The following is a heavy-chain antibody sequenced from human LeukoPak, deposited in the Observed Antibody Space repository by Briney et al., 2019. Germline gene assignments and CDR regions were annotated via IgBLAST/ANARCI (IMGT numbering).Heavy chain of an antibody. CDR2: IKQDGGEV. CDR1: GFTFSAYW. D-gene: IGHD2-15*01. CDR3: VREVPATYDY. Sequence: GGSLRLSCAASGFTFSAYWMAWVRQAPGKGLEWVASIKQDGGEVFYVDPVMGRFTISRDNAQNSLYLQMNSLRADDTAIYYCVREVPATYDYWGQGTLVIVSS. V-gene: IGHV3-7*05. J-gene: IGHJ4*02.